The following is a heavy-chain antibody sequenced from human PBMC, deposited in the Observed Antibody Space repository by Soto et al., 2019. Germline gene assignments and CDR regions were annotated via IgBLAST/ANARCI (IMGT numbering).Heavy chain of an antibody. V-gene: IGHV1-69*06. J-gene: IGHJ5*01. CDR3: ARDLGGCSGGSCRYNWFDS. Sequence: GPSVKVSCKASGDTFSNYAISWVRQSPGQGLEWMGGIVPIYGTATYAQKFQGRVTITADKSTSTADMELYTLRSEDTALYYCARDLGGCSGGSCRYNWFDSWGQGTL. D-gene: IGHD2-15*01. CDR2: IVPIYGTA. CDR1: GDTFSNYA.